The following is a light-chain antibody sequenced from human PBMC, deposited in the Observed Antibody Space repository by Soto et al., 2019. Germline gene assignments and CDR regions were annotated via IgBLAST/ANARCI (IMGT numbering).Light chain of an antibody. V-gene: IGKV4-1*01. J-gene: IGKJ1*01. CDR1: QSVFCRFMNKNY. Sequence: IVITQSPYSVTLSLCERASINCKSIQSVFCRFMNKNYLGWFQQKPGQTPRLLIYWASTRESGVSDRFSGSGSGTDFTLTIDSLQAEDVAVYYCRQYYTTPTWTFGQGTKVDI. CDR2: WAS. CDR3: RQYYTTPTWT.